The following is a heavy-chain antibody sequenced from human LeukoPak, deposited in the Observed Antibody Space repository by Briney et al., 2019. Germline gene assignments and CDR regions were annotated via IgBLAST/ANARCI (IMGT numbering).Heavy chain of an antibody. D-gene: IGHD3-3*01. CDR1: GGSFSGYY. Sequence: PSETLSLTCAVYGGSFSGYYWSWIRQPPGKGLEWIGEINHSGSTNYNPSLKSRVTISVDTSKNQFSLKLSSVTAADTAVYYCARAGGLEWLLYDRAFVDWGQGTLVTVPS. CDR2: INHSGST. V-gene: IGHV4-34*01. CDR3: ARAGGLEWLLYDRAFVD. J-gene: IGHJ4*02.